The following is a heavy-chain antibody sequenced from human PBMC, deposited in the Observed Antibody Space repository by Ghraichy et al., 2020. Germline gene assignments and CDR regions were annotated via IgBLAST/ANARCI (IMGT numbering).Heavy chain of an antibody. CDR1: DGSISNSNYS. CDR2: IYSSGST. CDR3: ARRDIMDLWCFDN. D-gene: IGHD2-21*01. V-gene: IGHV4-39*01. J-gene: IGHJ4*02. Sequence: SQTLSLTCTVPDGSISNSNYSWGWIRQPPGKGLEWIGNIYSSGSTYYNPSLKSRVKILVDMSKNQFSLKLSSVTAADTAVYYCARRDIMDLWCFDNWGQGTLVSVSS.